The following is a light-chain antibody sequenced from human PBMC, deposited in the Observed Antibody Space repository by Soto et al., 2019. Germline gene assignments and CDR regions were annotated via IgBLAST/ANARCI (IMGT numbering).Light chain of an antibody. CDR2: GAS. CDR1: QSVDSNY. J-gene: IGKJ1*01. V-gene: IGKV3-20*01. Sequence: EIVLTQSPGTLSLSPGEEATLSCRASQSVDSNYLAWYQQKPGQTPRLIIYGASGRADGIPHRFSGSGFGTDFTLTISSLQPDDFATYYCQQYNSYSPWTFGQGTKVEIK. CDR3: QQYNSYSPWT.